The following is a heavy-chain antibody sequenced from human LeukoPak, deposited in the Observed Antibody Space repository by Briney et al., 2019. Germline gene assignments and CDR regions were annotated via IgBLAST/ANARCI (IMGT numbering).Heavy chain of an antibody. D-gene: IGHD3-22*01. CDR3: ARGTYYYDSSGHIYAFDI. V-gene: IGHV1-69*05. CDR1: GGTFSSYA. J-gene: IGHJ3*02. Sequence: SVKVSCKASGGTFSSYAISWVRQAPGQGLEWMGGIIPIFGTANYAQKFQGRVTITTDESTSTAYMELSSLRSEDTAVYYCARGTYYYDSSGHIYAFDIWGPGTMVTVSS. CDR2: IIPIFGTA.